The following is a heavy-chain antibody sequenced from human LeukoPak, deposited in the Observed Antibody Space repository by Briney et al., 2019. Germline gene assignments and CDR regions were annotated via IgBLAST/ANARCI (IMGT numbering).Heavy chain of an antibody. Sequence: SVKVSCKASGGTFSSYAISWARQAPGQGLEWMGGIIPIFGTANYAQKFQGRVTITTDESTSTAYMELSSLRSEDTAVYYCARDDYGGNSGWWFDPWGQGTLVTVSS. CDR3: ARDDYGGNSGWWFDP. CDR1: GGTFSSYA. CDR2: IIPIFGTA. V-gene: IGHV1-69*05. D-gene: IGHD4-23*01. J-gene: IGHJ5*02.